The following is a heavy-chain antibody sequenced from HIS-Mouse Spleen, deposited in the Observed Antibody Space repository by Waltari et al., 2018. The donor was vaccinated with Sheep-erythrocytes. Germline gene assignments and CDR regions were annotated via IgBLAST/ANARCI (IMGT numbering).Heavy chain of an antibody. CDR2: IKQDGSEK. Sequence: EVQLVESGGGLVQPGGSLRLSWSASGLPFSSYWMSWVRQAPGKGLEWVANIKQDGSEKYYVDSVKGRFTISRDNAKNSLYLQMNSLRAEDTAVYYCARVRELLYFQHWGQGTLVTVSS. J-gene: IGHJ1*01. V-gene: IGHV3-7*01. CDR1: GLPFSSYW. CDR3: ARVRELLYFQH. D-gene: IGHD1-26*01.